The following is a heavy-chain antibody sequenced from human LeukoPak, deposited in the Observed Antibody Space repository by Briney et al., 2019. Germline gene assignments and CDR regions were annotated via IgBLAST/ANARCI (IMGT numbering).Heavy chain of an antibody. CDR2: ISSRGEST. D-gene: IGHD3-22*01. J-gene: IGHJ4*02. CDR3: ARDRPNYYGSDGHYYRRDGDY. V-gene: IGHV3-23*01. CDR1: GFTFSIYA. Sequence: GGSLRLSCAASGFTFSIYAMSWVRQAPGKGLQWVSSISSRGESTWYVGSVKGRFTITRDNSENTLYLQMHSLRAEDTAVYYCARDRPNYYGSDGHYYRRDGDYWGRGTLVSVSS.